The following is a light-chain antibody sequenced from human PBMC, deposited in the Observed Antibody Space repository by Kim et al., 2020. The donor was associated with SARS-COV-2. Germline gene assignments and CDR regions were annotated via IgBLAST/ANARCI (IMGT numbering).Light chain of an antibody. CDR3: QVWDSSSDHNWV. Sequence: SYELTQPPSVSVAPGKTARITCGGNNIGSKSVHWYQQKPGQAPVLVIYYDRDRPSGIPARFSGSNSGNTATLTISRAAAGDEADYYCQVWDSSSDHNWVFGGGTRLTVL. V-gene: IGLV3-21*04. CDR2: YDR. J-gene: IGLJ3*02. CDR1: NIGSKS.